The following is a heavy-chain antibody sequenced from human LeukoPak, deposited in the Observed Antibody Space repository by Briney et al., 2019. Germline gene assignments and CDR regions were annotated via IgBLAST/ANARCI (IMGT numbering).Heavy chain of an antibody. D-gene: IGHD3-10*01. J-gene: IGHJ4*02. Sequence: ETLSLTCTVSGGSISSGDYYMSWVRQAPGKGLEWVSAISGSGGSRYSADSVKGRFTISRDNSKNTLYLQMNSLRAEDTAIYYCAKDLYYYGSGNYIDYWGQGTLVTVSS. V-gene: IGHV3-23*01. CDR2: ISGSGGSR. CDR1: GGSISSGDYY. CDR3: AKDLYYYGSGNYIDY.